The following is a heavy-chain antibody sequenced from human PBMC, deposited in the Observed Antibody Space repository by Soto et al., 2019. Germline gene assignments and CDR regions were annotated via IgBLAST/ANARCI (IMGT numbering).Heavy chain of an antibody. CDR2: ISAYNGNT. V-gene: IGHV1-18*04. CDR3: ARHSGYSYGYLVYYYYYGMDV. J-gene: IGHJ6*02. CDR1: GYTFTSYG. Sequence: ASVKVSCKASGYTFTSYGISWVRQAPGQGLEWMGWISAYNGNTNYAQKLQGRVTMTTDTSTSTAYMELRSLRSDDTAVYYCARHSGYSYGYLVYYYYYGMDVWGQGTTVTVS. D-gene: IGHD5-18*01.